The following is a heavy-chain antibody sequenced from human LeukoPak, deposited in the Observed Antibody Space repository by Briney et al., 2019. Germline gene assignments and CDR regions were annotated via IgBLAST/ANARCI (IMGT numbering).Heavy chain of an antibody. CDR3: ARDRDGYNRYDY. Sequence: PGGSLRLSCAASGFTFSSYSMNWVRQAPGKGLEWVSSISSSSSYIYYADSVKGRFTISRDNAKNSLYLQMNSLRAEDTAVYYCARDRDGYNRYDYWGQGTLVTVSS. CDR1: GFTFSSYS. V-gene: IGHV3-21*01. D-gene: IGHD5-24*01. J-gene: IGHJ4*02. CDR2: ISSSSSYI.